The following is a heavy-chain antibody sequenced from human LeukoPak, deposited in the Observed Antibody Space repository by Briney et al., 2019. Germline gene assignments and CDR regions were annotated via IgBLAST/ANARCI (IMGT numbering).Heavy chain of an antibody. V-gene: IGHV3-23*01. Sequence: GGSLRLSCAGSGFTFSSYGMSWVRQAPGKGLEWVSGISGSGGSTYYADSVKGRFTISRDNSKNTLYLQVNGLRTEDTAVYYCAKDRLLNCRGDCYIFDYWGQGTVVTVSS. CDR2: ISGSGGST. CDR3: AKDRLLNCRGDCYIFDY. J-gene: IGHJ4*02. CDR1: GFTFSSYG. D-gene: IGHD2-21*02.